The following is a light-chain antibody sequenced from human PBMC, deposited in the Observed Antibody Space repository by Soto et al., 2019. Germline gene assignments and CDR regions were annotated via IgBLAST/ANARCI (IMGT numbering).Light chain of an antibody. CDR2: EVV. CDR3: KSYAGSNTYV. V-gene: IGLV2-8*01. CDR1: KNDIGVYDF. J-gene: IGLJ1*01. Sequence: QSVLTQPPSVSGSPGQSVTISCTGTKNDIGVYDFVSWYQHHPGKAPRLIIYEVVQRPSGVPDRFSGSKSGNTASLTVSGLQAADEADYFCKSYAGSNTYVFGSGTRSPS.